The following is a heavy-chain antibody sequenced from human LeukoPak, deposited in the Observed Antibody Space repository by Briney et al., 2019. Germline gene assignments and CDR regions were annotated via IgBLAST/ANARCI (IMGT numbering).Heavy chain of an antibody. V-gene: IGHV4-38-2*02. J-gene: IGHJ4*02. CDR3: GSRPPTVVTGLVDY. D-gene: IGHD4-23*01. Sequence: PSETLSLTCTVSAYSISSGYYWCGSRQPPGKGLEWIGNIYHRWSNYSNPALKSRVTKSVETSKHQFSLKLRSVTAADTGVYYCGSRPPTVVTGLVDYWGQGTLVTVSS. CDR1: AYSISSGYY. CDR2: IYHRWSN.